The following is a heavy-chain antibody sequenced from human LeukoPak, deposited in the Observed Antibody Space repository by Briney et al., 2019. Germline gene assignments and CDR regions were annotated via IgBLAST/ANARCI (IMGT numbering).Heavy chain of an antibody. CDR2: IWYDGSNK. D-gene: IGHD3-10*01. V-gene: IGHV3-33*01. CDR3: ARSITMVRGVIMNWFDP. J-gene: IGHJ5*02. CDR1: GFTFSSYG. Sequence: GGSLRLSCAASGFTFSSYGMHWVRQAPGKGLEWVAVIWYDGSNKYYADSVKGRLTISRDNSKNTLYLQMNSLRAEDTAVYYCARSITMVRGVIMNWFDPWGQGTLVTVSS.